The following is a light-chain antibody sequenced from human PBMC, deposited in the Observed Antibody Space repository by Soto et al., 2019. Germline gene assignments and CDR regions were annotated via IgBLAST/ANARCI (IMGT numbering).Light chain of an antibody. CDR3: SSYASSVTMV. V-gene: IGLV2-14*03. CDR1: SSDVGGYNY. Sequence: QSVLTQPASVSGSPGQSITISCTGTSSDVGGYNYVHWYQQHPGKAPKLIIYDVTNRPSGISNRFFGSKSSNTASLTISGLRTEDEATYYCSSYASSVTMVFGGGTKVTVL. CDR2: DVT. J-gene: IGLJ2*01.